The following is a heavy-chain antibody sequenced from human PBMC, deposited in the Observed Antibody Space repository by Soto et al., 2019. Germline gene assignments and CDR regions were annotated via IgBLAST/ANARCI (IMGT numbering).Heavy chain of an antibody. CDR1: GYTFTSYG. CDR3: ARDRGAYGMDV. D-gene: IGHD1-26*01. CDR2: ISVYNGNT. Sequence: QVQLVQSGAEVKKPGASVKVSCKASGYTFTSYGISWVRQAPGQGLEWMGWISVYNGNTNYAQKLQGRVTMTTDTSTSTDSMELRSLRYDDKAVYSCARDRGAYGMDVWGQGTTVTVSS. J-gene: IGHJ6*02. V-gene: IGHV1-18*01.